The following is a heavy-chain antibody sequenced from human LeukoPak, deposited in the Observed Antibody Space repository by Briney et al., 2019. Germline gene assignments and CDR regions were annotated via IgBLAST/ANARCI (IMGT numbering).Heavy chain of an antibody. D-gene: IGHD3-22*01. Sequence: SETLSLTCAVYGGSFSGYYWSWIRQPPGKGLEWIGEINHSGSTNYNPSLKSRVTISVDTSKNQFSLKLSSVTAADTAVYYCARGQGGSSHYYDRGTYYFDYWGQGTPVTVSS. CDR3: ARGQGGSSHYYDRGTYYFDY. V-gene: IGHV4-34*01. CDR2: INHSGST. J-gene: IGHJ4*02. CDR1: GGSFSGYY.